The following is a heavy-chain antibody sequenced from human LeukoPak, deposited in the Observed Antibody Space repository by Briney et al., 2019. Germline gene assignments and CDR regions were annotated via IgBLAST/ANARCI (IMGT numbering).Heavy chain of an antibody. V-gene: IGHV4-34*01. J-gene: IGHJ3*02. Sequence: PSETLSLTCAVYGGSFSGYYWSWIRQPPGKGLEWIGEINHSGSTNYNPSLKSRVTISVDTSKNQFSLKLSSETAADTAVYYCARDPWHYDFWSGYHPDAFDIWGQGTMVTVSS. CDR1: GGSFSGYY. CDR3: ARDPWHYDFWSGYHPDAFDI. D-gene: IGHD3-3*01. CDR2: INHSGST.